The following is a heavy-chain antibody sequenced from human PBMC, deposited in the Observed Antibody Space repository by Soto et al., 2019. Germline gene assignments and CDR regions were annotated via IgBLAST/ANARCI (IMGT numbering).Heavy chain of an antibody. CDR1: GFSYSTYS. V-gene: IGHV3-48*01. J-gene: IGHJ4*02. CDR3: ARGHSDY. Sequence: GGSLRLSCAASGFSYSTYSMNWVRQAPGKGLEWVSYISSSSATIYYADSVKGRFTISRDNAKDSLYLQMSSLRAEDTAVYYCARGHSDYWGQGTLVTVSS. CDR2: ISSSSATI.